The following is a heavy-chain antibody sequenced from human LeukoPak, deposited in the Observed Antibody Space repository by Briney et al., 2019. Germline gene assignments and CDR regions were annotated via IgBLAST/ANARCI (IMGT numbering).Heavy chain of an antibody. CDR1: GGSISSYY. J-gene: IGHJ4*02. CDR3: ARELFNYYASSGYFDY. V-gene: IGHV4-59*01. D-gene: IGHD3-22*01. Sequence: SSETLSLTCTVSGGSISSYYWSWIRQPPGKGLEWIGYIYYSGSTNYNPSLKSRVTISVDTSKNQFSLKLSSVTAADTAVYYCARELFNYYASSGYFDYWGQGTLVTVSS. CDR2: IYYSGST.